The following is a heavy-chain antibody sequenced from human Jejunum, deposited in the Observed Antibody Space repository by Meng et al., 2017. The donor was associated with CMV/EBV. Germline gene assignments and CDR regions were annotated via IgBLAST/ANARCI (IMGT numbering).Heavy chain of an antibody. D-gene: IGHD3-10*01. CDR3: ARGTPGRSYSDY. CDR2: FVNNVDT. CDR1: RYTFTSYD. J-gene: IGHJ4*02. Sequence: QVQLVQSGAEVKKPGASVKVPRKASRYTFTSYDINWVRQATGQGLEWLGWFVNNVDTYSAQKFQGRVTMTTDTHTSTAFMELRSLRSDDTAVYYCARGTPGRSYSDYWGQGTLVTVSS. V-gene: IGHV1-18*01.